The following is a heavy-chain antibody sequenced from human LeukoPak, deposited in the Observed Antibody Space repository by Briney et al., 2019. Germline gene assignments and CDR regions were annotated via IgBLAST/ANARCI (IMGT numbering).Heavy chain of an antibody. CDR3: ARVVGTNWNSHYLDY. V-gene: IGHV3-72*01. D-gene: IGHD1-7*01. Sequence: PGGSLRLSCAASGFTFSDHYMDWVRQAPGKGLEWVGRTRNKANSYTTEYAASVKGRFTVSRDDSKNSLYLQMNSLKTEDTAVYYCARVVGTNWNSHYLDYWGQGTLVTVSS. CDR2: TRNKANSYTT. CDR1: GFTFSDHY. J-gene: IGHJ4*02.